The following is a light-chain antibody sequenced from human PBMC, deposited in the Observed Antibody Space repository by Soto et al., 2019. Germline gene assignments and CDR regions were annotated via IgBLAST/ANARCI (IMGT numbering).Light chain of an antibody. CDR2: DAS. CDR1: QSVNNY. Sequence: EIVLTDSPATLSLSLGEIATLSCRASQSVNNYLAWYQQRPGQAPRLLIYDASNRATGIPARFSGSGSGTDFTLTISSLEPEDFAVYYCQHRNNRPFSFGPGTKVDIK. V-gene: IGKV3-11*01. J-gene: IGKJ3*01. CDR3: QHRNNRPFS.